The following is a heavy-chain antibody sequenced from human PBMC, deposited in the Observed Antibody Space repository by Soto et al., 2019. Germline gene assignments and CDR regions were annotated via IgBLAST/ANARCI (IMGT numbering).Heavy chain of an antibody. J-gene: IGHJ3*02. V-gene: IGHV4-34*01. CDR3: ARVERGTATTVVDAFDI. Sequence: QVQLQQWGAGLLKPSETLSLTCAVYGGSVSSSNNYYWSWIRQPPGKGLEWIGEMSHSGGTRFNPSLKSRVTISVDTSKNQFSLKMSSVTAADTALYYCARVERGTATTVVDAFDIWGPGTMVTVSS. CDR2: MSHSGGT. D-gene: IGHD1-1*01. CDR1: GGSVSSSNNYY.